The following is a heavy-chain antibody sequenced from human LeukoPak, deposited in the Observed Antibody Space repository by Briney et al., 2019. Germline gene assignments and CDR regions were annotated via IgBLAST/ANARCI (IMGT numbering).Heavy chain of an antibody. V-gene: IGHV4-31*11. J-gene: IGHJ5*02. CDR3: ARDLTGLNWFDP. D-gene: IGHD3-9*01. CDR2: IYYSGST. CDR1: GGSVRSNNW. Sequence: PSETLSLTCVVSGGSVRSNNWWSWVRQHPGKGLEWIGYIYYSGSTYYNPSLKSRVTISVDTSKNQFSLKLSSVTAADTAVYYCARDLTGLNWFDPWGQGTLVTVSS.